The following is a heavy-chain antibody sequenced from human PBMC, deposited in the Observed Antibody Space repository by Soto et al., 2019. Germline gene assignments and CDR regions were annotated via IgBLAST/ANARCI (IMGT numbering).Heavy chain of an antibody. V-gene: IGHV1-69*13. CDR2: INAIYGTA. CDR3: ARGVATTYGYYYYYGMDV. Sequence: ASVKVSCKASEYTFTSYVMHWVLQAPGQSLEWIGGINAIYGTANYAQKFQGRVTITADESTSTAYMELSSLRSEDTAVYYCARGVATTYGYYYYYGMDVWGQGTTVTVSS. J-gene: IGHJ6*02. CDR1: EYTFTSYV. D-gene: IGHD5-12*01.